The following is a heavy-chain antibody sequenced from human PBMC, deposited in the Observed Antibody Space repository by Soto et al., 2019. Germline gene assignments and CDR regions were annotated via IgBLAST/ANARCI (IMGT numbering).Heavy chain of an antibody. CDR1: GGSISSSSYY. J-gene: IGHJ5*02. V-gene: IGHV4-39*01. Sequence: TSETLSLTCTVSGGSISSSSYYWGWIRQPPGKGLEWIGSIYYSGTSSYNPSLKSRVTMSVDTSKKQLSLRLRSVTAADTAVYYCARLHCDSPNCVPLDPWGQGTLVTVSS. CDR3: ARLHCDSPNCVPLDP. D-gene: IGHD2-2*01. CDR2: IYYSGTS.